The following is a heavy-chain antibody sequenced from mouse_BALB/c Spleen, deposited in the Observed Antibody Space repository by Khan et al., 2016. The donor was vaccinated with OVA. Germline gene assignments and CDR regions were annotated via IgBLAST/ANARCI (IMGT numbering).Heavy chain of an antibody. CDR2: ISYRGVT. J-gene: IGHJ2*01. Sequence: VQLKQSGPGLVKPSQSLSLTCTVTGYSITSGYAWNWIRQFPGNKLEWMGYISYRGVTSYTPSLKSRISITRDTSKNQFFLQLNSVTTEDTATYYCARGNYYGYYFDYWGQGTTLTVSS. CDR3: ARGNYYGYYFDY. CDR1: GYSITSGYA. D-gene: IGHD1-1*01. V-gene: IGHV3-2*02.